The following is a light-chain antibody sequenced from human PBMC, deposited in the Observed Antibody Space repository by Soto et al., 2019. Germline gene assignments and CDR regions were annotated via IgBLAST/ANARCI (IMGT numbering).Light chain of an antibody. J-gene: IGKJ2*01. CDR2: DAS. Sequence: DIQMTQSPSSLSASVGDRVTITCQASQDITNYLNWYQQKPGQAPKLLIYDASNLETGVPSRFSGSGSGTDFTFTISSLQPEDIATYYCQQYDNLMYTLGQGTKLEIK. CDR3: QQYDNLMYT. CDR1: QDITNY. V-gene: IGKV1-33*01.